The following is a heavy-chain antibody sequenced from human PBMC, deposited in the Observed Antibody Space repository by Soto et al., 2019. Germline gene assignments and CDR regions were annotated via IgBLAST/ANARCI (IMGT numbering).Heavy chain of an antibody. D-gene: IGHD5-18*01. CDR3: ARGLQYTYGLTVV. CDR2: ISNGDTYI. V-gene: IGHV3-21*01. Sequence: PGGSRRRTWAASGFTFSGYIMNWVRQAPGKGLEWVSSISNGDTYIHYADSVKGRFTISRDNAKNSLYLQMSSLRADDTAVYYCARGLQYTYGLTVVWGQGTLVTVSS. CDR1: GFTFSGYI. J-gene: IGHJ4*02.